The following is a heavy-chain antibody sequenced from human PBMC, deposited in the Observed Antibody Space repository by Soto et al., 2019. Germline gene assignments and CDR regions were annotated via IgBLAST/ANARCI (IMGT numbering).Heavy chain of an antibody. V-gene: IGHV4-39*01. CDR3: ARRSPGIVVPYDTDV. CDR1: GGSISSSSFY. CDR2: ISYSGTT. Sequence: QLQLQESGPGLVKPSETLSLTCTVSGGSISSSSFYWDWIRQPPGEGLEWIGSISYSGTTYYNPSLKSRVTMSLDTSKSQFSLKLSSVTAADTAVYYCARRSPGIVVPYDTDVWGQGTTVTVSS. D-gene: IGHD1-26*01. J-gene: IGHJ6*03.